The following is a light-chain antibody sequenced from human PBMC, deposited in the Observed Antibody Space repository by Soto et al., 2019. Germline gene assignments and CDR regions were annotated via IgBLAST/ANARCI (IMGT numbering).Light chain of an antibody. CDR3: QQKYKTTHT. CDR2: DAS. J-gene: IGKJ5*01. V-gene: IGKV1-5*01. Sequence: DIQRTQSPSTLSASVGDTVTVTCRASQSVSGWLAWYQQKPGEDPKLLIYDASALPRGVPSRFSGSGSGTNFNLTISSLQTEDFGTYECQQKYKTTHTFGQGTRLDIK. CDR1: QSVSGW.